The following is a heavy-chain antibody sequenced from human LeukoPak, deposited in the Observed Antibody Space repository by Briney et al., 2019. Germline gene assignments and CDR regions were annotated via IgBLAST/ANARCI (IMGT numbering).Heavy chain of an antibody. D-gene: IGHD6-19*01. Sequence: GGSLRLSCAASGFTVSSNYMSWVRQAPGKGLEWVSVIYSGGSTYYADSVKGRFTTSRDNSKNTLYLQMNSLRAEDTAVYYCAGGDIAVAVGDAFDIWGQGTMVTVSS. V-gene: IGHV3-66*02. CDR1: GFTVSSNY. J-gene: IGHJ3*02. CDR3: AGGDIAVAVGDAFDI. CDR2: IYSGGST.